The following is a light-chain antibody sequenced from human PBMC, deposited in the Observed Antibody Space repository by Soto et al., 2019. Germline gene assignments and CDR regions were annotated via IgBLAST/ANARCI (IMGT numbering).Light chain of an antibody. V-gene: IGKV3-15*01. Sequence: TLLTHSAAALSVSTGARVTLSCRASQSISDNLAWSQQKPGQAPRLLIYGASTRAAGIPARFSGSGSGTEFTLTVSSLQSEDFAFYYCQQHNIWPLTFGQGTKVDIK. CDR3: QQHNIWPLT. CDR2: GAS. CDR1: QSISDN. J-gene: IGKJ1*01.